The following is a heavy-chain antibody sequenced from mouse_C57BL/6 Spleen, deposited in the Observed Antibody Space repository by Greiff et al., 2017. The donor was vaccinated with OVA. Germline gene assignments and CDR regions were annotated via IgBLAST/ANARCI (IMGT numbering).Heavy chain of an antibody. D-gene: IGHD1-1*01. V-gene: IGHV1-82*01. CDR1: GYAFNSSW. J-gene: IGHJ3*01. CDR3: ARDYGSSFLFAY. Sequence: VQLQQSGPELVKPGASVKISCKASGYAFNSSWMNWVKQRPGKGLEWIGRIYPGDGDTNYNGKFKGKATLTADKSSSTAYMQLSSLTSEDSAVYFCARDYGSSFLFAYWGQGTLVTVSA. CDR2: IYPGDGDT.